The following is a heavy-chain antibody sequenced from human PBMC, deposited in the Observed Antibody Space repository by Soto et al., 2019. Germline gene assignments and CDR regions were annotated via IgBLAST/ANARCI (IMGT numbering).Heavy chain of an antibody. Sequence: QVQLVQSGAEVKKPGASVKVSCKASGYTFTSYDINWVRQATGQGLEWMGWMNPNSGNTGYAQKFQGRVTMTRNTXIXRAYMELSSLRSEDTAVYYCAREYYYDSSGYTNWFDPWGQGTLVTVSS. D-gene: IGHD3-22*01. CDR3: AREYYYDSSGYTNWFDP. V-gene: IGHV1-8*01. CDR2: MNPNSGNT. CDR1: GYTFTSYD. J-gene: IGHJ5*02.